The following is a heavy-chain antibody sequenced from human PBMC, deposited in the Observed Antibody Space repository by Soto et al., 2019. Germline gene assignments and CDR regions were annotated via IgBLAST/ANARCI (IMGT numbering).Heavy chain of an antibody. CDR1: GYSFTSYY. V-gene: IGHV1-46*01. J-gene: IGHJ6*02. CDR2: INPATCST. Sequence: QVQLVQSGAEVKEPGASVKVSCKASGYSFTSYYIHWVRQAPGQGLEWMGIINPATCSTSCARKVQGRFTVTRDRSTDIVYMDLSRLTSEDTAIYYCARDTNLALTFHYYGVDLWGQGTTVTVSS. CDR3: ARDTNLALTFHYYGVDL. D-gene: IGHD3-10*01.